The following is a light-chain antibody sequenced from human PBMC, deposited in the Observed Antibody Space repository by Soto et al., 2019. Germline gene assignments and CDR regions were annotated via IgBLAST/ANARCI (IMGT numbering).Light chain of an antibody. CDR2: AAS. V-gene: IGKV3-20*01. CDR1: QSVSSNY. CDR3: QQYGTSPET. J-gene: IGKJ1*01. Sequence: EIVLTQAPGSLSLSPGERASLSCRASQSVSSNYLAWYQQKPGQAPRLLIYAASSRATGIPDRLSGSGSGTDFSLTISRLEPEDLAVYYCQQYGTSPETFGQGTKVDIK.